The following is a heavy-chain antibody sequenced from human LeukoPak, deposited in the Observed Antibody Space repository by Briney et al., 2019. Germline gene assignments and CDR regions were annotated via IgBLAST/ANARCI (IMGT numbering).Heavy chain of an antibody. CDR3: ARGTGQYSYGYRGAFDT. V-gene: IGHV1-2*02. D-gene: IGHD5-18*01. Sequence: GASVKVSCKASGYTFTGYYMHWVRQAPGQGLQWMRWINPNSGGTNSAQRFQGRVTMTRDTSISTAHMELSRLRFDDTAVYYCARGTGQYSYGYRGAFDTWGQGTMVTVSS. J-gene: IGHJ3*02. CDR1: GYTFTGYY. CDR2: INPNSGGT.